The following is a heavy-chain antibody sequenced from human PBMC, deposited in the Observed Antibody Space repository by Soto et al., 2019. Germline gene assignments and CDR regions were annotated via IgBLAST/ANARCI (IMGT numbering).Heavy chain of an antibody. CDR3: AKAVYVIAFGAIIDGFGS. Sequence: GSLRLSCAAFGTTFSSYVMSWVRQAPGKGLEWVAAINGAGDATYYADSVTGRFTISRDNSRDTLFLQMNSLGAEDTAIYYCAKAVYVIAFGAIIDGFGSWGQGTPVTVSS. J-gene: IGHJ4*02. CDR1: GTTFSSYV. D-gene: IGHD3-16*01. V-gene: IGHV3-23*01. CDR2: INGAGDAT.